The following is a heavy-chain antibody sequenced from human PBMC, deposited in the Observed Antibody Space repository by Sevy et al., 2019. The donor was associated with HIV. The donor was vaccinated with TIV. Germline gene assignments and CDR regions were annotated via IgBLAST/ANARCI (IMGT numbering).Heavy chain of an antibody. D-gene: IGHD5-18*01. Sequence: GGSLRLSCVASTFTFDDYAMHWVRQAPGKGLEWVALITWDGSSSFYADSVKGRFNTSRDNGKNSLYWQMNSLRPEYTALYSCTRDLHTYGGYYFDFWGQGTLVTVSS. CDR2: ITWDGSSS. V-gene: IGHV3-43D*03. CDR3: TRDLHTYGGYYFDF. CDR1: TFTFDDYA. J-gene: IGHJ4*02.